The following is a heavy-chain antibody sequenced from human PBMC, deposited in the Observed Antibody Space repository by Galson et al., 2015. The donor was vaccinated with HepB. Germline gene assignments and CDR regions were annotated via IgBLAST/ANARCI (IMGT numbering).Heavy chain of an antibody. CDR1: GDSISTSY. CDR2: IYYSGNT. CDR3: ARFALGASFAFDF. D-gene: IGHD3-16*01. Sequence: SEPLSLTCTVSGDSISTSYWNWIRQPPGKGLEWIGYIYYSGNTNYNPSLKSRVTISVDTSKNQFSLKLSSMTAADTAVYYCARFALGASFAFDFWGPGTMVTVSS. V-gene: IGHV4-59*01. J-gene: IGHJ3*01.